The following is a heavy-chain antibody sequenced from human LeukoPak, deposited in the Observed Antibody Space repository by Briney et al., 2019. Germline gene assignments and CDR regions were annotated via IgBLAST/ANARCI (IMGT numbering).Heavy chain of an antibody. V-gene: IGHV3-23*01. Sequence: PGESLRLSCAASAFTFSSYGMGWVRQAPGKGLDWVSSISGSGAGTYYADSVKGRFTISRDNSKNTLYVQMKSLGAEDTALYYCARVRGGNRGDAFDIWGQGTMVTVSS. CDR3: ARVRGGNRGDAFDI. CDR2: ISGSGAGT. D-gene: IGHD4-23*01. J-gene: IGHJ3*02. CDR1: AFTFSSYG.